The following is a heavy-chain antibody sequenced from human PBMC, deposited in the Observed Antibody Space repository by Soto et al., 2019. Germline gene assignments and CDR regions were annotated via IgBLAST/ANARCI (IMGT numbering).Heavy chain of an antibody. Sequence: TLSLTCSVSGGSISSGGQYWSWIRHHPGKGLEWIGYIYFSGSTNSNPSLKSRVTISVDTSKNQLSLKLRSVTAADTAVYYCARSENSSWYIFDYWGPGTLVTVSS. CDR1: GGSISSGGQY. V-gene: IGHV4-31*03. CDR2: IYFSGST. J-gene: IGHJ4*02. D-gene: IGHD6-13*01. CDR3: ARSENSSWYIFDY.